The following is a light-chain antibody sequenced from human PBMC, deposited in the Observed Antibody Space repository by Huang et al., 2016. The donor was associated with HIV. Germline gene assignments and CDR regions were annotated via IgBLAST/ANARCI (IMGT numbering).Light chain of an antibody. CDR2: GAS. J-gene: IGKJ4*01. V-gene: IGKV3-20*01. CDR3: QQYLSSPLT. CDR1: QNITNNY. Sequence: DIVLTQSPGTLSLSPGARAALSCRASQNITNNYFAWYQQRSGQAPRLLLYGASNRAIGIPDRFSGSWSGTDFTLIINRLEPQDSAVYYCQQYLSSPLTFGGGTNVEIK.